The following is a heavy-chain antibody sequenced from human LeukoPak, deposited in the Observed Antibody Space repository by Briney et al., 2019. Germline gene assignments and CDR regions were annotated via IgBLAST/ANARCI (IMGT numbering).Heavy chain of an antibody. Sequence: GGSLRLSCAASGFTFSSYAMHWVRQAPGKGLEWVAVISYDGRNKYYADSVKGRFTISRDNSKNTLYLQLNSLRPEDTAVYYCARDQLAYSGYDTLFDYWGQGTLVTVSS. D-gene: IGHD5-12*01. CDR3: ARDQLAYSGYDTLFDY. V-gene: IGHV3-30*04. CDR1: GFTFSSYA. J-gene: IGHJ4*02. CDR2: ISYDGRNK.